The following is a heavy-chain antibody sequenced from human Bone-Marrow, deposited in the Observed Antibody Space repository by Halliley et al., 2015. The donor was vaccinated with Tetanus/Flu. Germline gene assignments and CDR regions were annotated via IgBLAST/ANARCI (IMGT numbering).Heavy chain of an antibody. CDR2: IRGSSGTT. J-gene: IGHJ4*02. V-gene: IGHV3-23*01. Sequence: SLRLSCAASGFTFSDYTMNWVRQTPGKGLEWVSGIRGSSGTTYYADSVKGRFTISRDNSKNTLYLQMNSLRAEDTAVYYCAKKSGTPWFHETTDYWGQGTQVTVSS. CDR1: GFTFSDYT. D-gene: IGHD6-13*01. CDR3: AKKSGTPWFHETTDY.